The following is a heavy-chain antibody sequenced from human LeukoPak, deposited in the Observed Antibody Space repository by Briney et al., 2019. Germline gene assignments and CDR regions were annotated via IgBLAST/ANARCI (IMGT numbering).Heavy chain of an antibody. CDR3: AREGMVATFDY. CDR1: GFTFNSYG. V-gene: IGHV3-30*03. D-gene: IGHD5-12*01. Sequence: PGGSLRLSCAASGFTFNSYGMHWVRQAPGKGLEWVAVISYDGSNKYYADSVKGRFTISRDKAKNSLYLQMNSLRAEDTAIYYCAREGMVATFDYWGQGTLVTVSS. J-gene: IGHJ4*02. CDR2: ISYDGSNK.